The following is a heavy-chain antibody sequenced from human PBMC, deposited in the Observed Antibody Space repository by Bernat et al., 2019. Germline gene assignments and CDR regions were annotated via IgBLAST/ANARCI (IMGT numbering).Heavy chain of an antibody. V-gene: IGHV3-30*18. Sequence: QVQLVESGGGVVQPGRSLRLSCAASGFTFSSYGMHWVRQAPGKGLEWVAVISYDGSNKYYEDSVKGRFTISRDKSKNTLYLQMNSLRAEDTAVYYCAKDRVGAEGGVYYYYGMDVWGQGTTVTVSS. CDR3: AKDRVGAEGGVYYYYGMDV. J-gene: IGHJ6*02. CDR2: ISYDGSNK. CDR1: GFTFSSYG. D-gene: IGHD1-26*01.